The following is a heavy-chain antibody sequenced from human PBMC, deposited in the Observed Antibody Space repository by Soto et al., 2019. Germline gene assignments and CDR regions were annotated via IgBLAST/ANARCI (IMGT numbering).Heavy chain of an antibody. CDR3: ARHVQYFDWLTNPPYYYYHYGIDV. D-gene: IGHD3-9*01. V-gene: IGHV4-39*01. CDR1: GGSISSSSYY. J-gene: IGHJ6*02. CDR2: IYYSGST. Sequence: PSETLSLTCTVSGGSISSSSYYWGWIRQPPGKGLEWIGSIYYSGSTYYNPSLKSRVTISVDTSKNQFSLKLSSVTAADTAVYYCARHVQYFDWLTNPPYYYYHYGIDVWGQGTTVT.